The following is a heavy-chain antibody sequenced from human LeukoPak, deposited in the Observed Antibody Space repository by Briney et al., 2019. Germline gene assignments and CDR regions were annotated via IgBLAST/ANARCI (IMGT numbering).Heavy chain of an antibody. Sequence: GASVKVSCTASGYTFTGYYMHWVRQAPGQGLEWMGWINPNSGGTNYAQKFQGRVTMTRDTSISTAYMELSRLRSDDTAVYYCARDGGSGSYYYYGMDVWGQGATVTVSS. J-gene: IGHJ6*02. CDR1: GYTFTGYY. D-gene: IGHD3-10*01. CDR3: ARDGGSGSYYYYGMDV. V-gene: IGHV1-2*02. CDR2: INPNSGGT.